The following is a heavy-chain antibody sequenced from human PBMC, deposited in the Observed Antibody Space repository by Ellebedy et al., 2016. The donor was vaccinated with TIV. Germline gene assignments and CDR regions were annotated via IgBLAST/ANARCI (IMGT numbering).Heavy chain of an antibody. CDR1: GFTFSNYW. V-gene: IGHV3-48*04. CDR2: ISSSSTTT. J-gene: IGHJ4*02. Sequence: GESLKISCAASGFTFSNYWMSWVRQAPGKGLEWVSYISSSSTTTDYADSVKGRFTISRDNAKNSLYLQMNGLRAEDTAVYYCARRYFDYWGQGTLVTVSS. CDR3: ARRYFDY.